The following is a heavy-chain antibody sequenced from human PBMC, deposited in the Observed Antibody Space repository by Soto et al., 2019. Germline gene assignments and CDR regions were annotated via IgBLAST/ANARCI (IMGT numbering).Heavy chain of an antibody. CDR2: IYPGDSDT. CDR1: GYSFTSYW. J-gene: IGHJ3*02. D-gene: IGHD2-2*01. V-gene: IGHV5-51*01. Sequence: GESLKISCKGSGYSFTSYWIGWVRQMPGKGLEWMGIIYPGDSDTRYSPSFQGQVTISADKSISTAYLQWSSLKASDTAMYYCARHPIVVVPAAMGPHAFDNWGQGTMVTVSS. CDR3: ARHPIVVVPAAMGPHAFDN.